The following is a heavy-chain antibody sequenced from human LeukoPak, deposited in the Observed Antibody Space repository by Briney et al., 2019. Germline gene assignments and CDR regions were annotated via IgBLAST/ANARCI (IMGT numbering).Heavy chain of an antibody. CDR3: AKQGYCSGGSCYSTVLDY. CDR1: GFTLSSYG. D-gene: IGHD2-15*01. J-gene: IGHJ4*02. V-gene: IGHV3-30*18. Sequence: GRSLRLSCAASGFTLSSYGMHWVRQAPGKGLEWVAVISYDGSNKYYADSVKGRFTISRDNSKNTLYLQMNSLRAEDTAVYYCAKQGYCSGGSCYSTVLDYWGQGTLVTVSS. CDR2: ISYDGSNK.